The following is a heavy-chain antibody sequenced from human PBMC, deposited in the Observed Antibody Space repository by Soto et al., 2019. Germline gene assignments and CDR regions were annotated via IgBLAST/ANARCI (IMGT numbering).Heavy chain of an antibody. CDR3: AKDQVATINXFDY. D-gene: IGHD5-12*01. CDR1: GFTFDDYA. Sequence: SLRLSCAASGFTFDDYAMHWVRQAPGKGLEWVSGISWNSGSIGYADSVKGRFTISRDNAKNSLYLQMNSLRAEDTALYYCAKDQVATINXFDYWGQGTLVTVSS. V-gene: IGHV3-9*01. J-gene: IGHJ4*02. CDR2: ISWNSGSI.